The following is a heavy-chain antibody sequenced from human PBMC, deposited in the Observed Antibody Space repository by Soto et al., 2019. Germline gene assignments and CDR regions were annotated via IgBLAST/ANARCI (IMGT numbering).Heavy chain of an antibody. CDR1: GFTFSSYA. J-gene: IGHJ4*02. CDR2: ISGSGGST. CDR3: AKVGGGGDYYFDY. V-gene: IGHV3-23*01. D-gene: IGHD4-17*01. Sequence: GGSLRLSCAASGFTFSSYAMSWVRQAPGKGLEWVSAISGSGGSTYYADSVKGRFTISRDNSKNTLYLQMNSLRAEDTVVYYCAKVGGGGDYYFDYWGQGTLVTVSS.